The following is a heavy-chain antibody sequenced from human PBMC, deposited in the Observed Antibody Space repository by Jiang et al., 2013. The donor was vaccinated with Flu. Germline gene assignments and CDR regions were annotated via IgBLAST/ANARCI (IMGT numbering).Heavy chain of an antibody. CDR2: IYYSGST. CDR1: GGSISSHY. D-gene: IGHD6-13*01. V-gene: IGHV4-59*11. Sequence: GPGLVKPSETLSLTCTVSGGSISSHYWSWIRQPPGKGLEWIGYIYYSGSTNYNPSLKSRVTISVDTSKNQFSLKLSSVTAADTAVYYCARLPIAAAVDYAFDIWGQGTMVTVSS. J-gene: IGHJ3*02. CDR3: ARLPIAAAVDYAFDI.